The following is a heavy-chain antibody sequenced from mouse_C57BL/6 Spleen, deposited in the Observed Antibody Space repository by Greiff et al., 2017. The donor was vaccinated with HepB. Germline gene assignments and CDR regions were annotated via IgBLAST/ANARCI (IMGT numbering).Heavy chain of an antibody. CDR3: ARSGGYFDV. CDR2: IDPSDSYT. CDR1: GYTFTSYW. Sequence: VQLQQPGAELVKPGASVKLSCKASGYTFTSYWMQWVKQRPGQGLEWIGEIDPSDSYTNYNQKFKGKATLTVDTSSSTAYMQLSSLTSEDSAVYYCARSGGYFDVWGTGTTVTVSS. V-gene: IGHV1-50*01. J-gene: IGHJ1*03.